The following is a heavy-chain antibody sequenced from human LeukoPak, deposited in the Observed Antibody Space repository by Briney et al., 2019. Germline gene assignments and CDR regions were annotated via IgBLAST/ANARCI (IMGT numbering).Heavy chain of an antibody. J-gene: IGHJ3*02. V-gene: IGHV3-11*04. CDR1: GFTFSDYY. CDR2: ISSSGSTI. CDR3: ARENSGSYYLAAFDI. D-gene: IGHD1-26*01. Sequence: GGSLRLSWAASGFTFSDYYMSWIRQAPGRGLEWVSYISSSGSTIYYADSVKGRFTISRDNSKNTLYLQMNSLRAEDTAVYYCARENSGSYYLAAFDIWGQGTMVTVSS.